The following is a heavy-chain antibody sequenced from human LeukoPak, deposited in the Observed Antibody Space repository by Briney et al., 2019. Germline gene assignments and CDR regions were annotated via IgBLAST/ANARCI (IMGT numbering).Heavy chain of an antibody. J-gene: IGHJ3*02. V-gene: IGHV4-39*07. D-gene: IGHD3-22*01. CDR3: ARVGGITMIVVLITDAFDI. CDR2: IYYSGST. CDR1: GGSISSSSYY. Sequence: SETLSLTCTVSGGSISSSSYYWGWIRQPPGKGLEWIGSIYYSGSTYYNPSLKSRVTISVDTSKNQFSLKLRSVTAADTAVYYCARVGGITMIVVLITDAFDIWGQGSMVTVSS.